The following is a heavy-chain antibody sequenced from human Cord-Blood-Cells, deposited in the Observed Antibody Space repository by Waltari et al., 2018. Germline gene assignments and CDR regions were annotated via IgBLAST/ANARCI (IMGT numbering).Heavy chain of an antibody. V-gene: IGHV1-46*01. CDR2: NNPRGGST. CDR3: ARDSRMGSSDWYFDL. Sequence: QVQLVQSGAEVKKPGASVKVSCKAFGYTFTSHYMYLLRLYPVQGLEWIRINNPRGGSTSYAQKFQGRVTMTRDTSTNTVYMDRSSLRSEYTAVYYCARDSRMGSSDWYFDLWGRGTLVTVSS. J-gene: IGHJ2*01. D-gene: IGHD6-6*01. CDR1: GYTFTSHY.